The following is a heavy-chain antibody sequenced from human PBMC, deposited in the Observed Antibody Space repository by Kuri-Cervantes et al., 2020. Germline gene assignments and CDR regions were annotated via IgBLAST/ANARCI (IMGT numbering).Heavy chain of an antibody. CDR1: GGSFSGYY. CDR2: INHSGST. V-gene: IGHV4-34*01. CDR3: ARVEVVVAATGYYYYGMDV. Sequence: SETLSLTCAVYGGSFSGYYWSWIRQPPGKGLEWIGEINHSGSTNYNPSLKSRVTITVDTSKNQFSLKLSSVTAADTAVYYCARVEVVVAATGYYYYGMDVWGQGTTVTVSS. D-gene: IGHD2-15*01. J-gene: IGHJ6*02.